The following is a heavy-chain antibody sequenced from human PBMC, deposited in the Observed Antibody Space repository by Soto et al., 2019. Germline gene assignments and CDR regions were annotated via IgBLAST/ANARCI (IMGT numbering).Heavy chain of an antibody. J-gene: IGHJ4*02. D-gene: IGHD6-25*01. V-gene: IGHV4-39*01. Sequence: QLQLQESGPGLVNPSETLSLTCTVSGGSVTSSSYHWVWIRQSPGKGLEWIGSVYSSGTIHYKPSLKSRVTMSIDVSKNQFSLQLNSVTAADTAVYYCASQGPAADHYDFWGPGTLVTVSS. CDR1: GGSVTSSSYH. CDR2: VYSSGTI. CDR3: ASQGPAADHYDF.